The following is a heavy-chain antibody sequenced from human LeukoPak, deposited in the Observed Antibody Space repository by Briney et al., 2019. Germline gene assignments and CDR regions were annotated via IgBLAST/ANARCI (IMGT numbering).Heavy chain of an antibody. CDR1: GYTFTGYY. CDR3: ARDDYSSASRTFDI. CDR2: INPNSGGT. J-gene: IGHJ3*02. Sequence: ASVKVSFKASGYTFTGYYMHWVRQAPGQGLEWMGWINPNSGGTNYAQKFQGRVTMTGDTSISTAYMELSRLTSDDTAVYYCARDDYSSASRTFDIWGQGTRVTVSS. D-gene: IGHD6-19*01. V-gene: IGHV1-2*02.